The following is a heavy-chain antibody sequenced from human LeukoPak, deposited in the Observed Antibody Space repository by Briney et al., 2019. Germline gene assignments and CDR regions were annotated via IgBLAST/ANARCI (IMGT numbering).Heavy chain of an antibody. Sequence: ASVKVSCKASGYTFTSYDINWVRQATGQGHEWMGWMNPNSGNTGYAQKFQGRVSITRNTSISTAYMELSSLRSEDTAVYYCARVGIVVVPAAPGPFYYYYYMDVWGKGTTVTVSS. CDR3: ARVGIVVVPAAPGPFYYYYYMDV. CDR1: GYTFTSYD. D-gene: IGHD2-2*03. CDR2: MNPNSGNT. V-gene: IGHV1-8*03. J-gene: IGHJ6*03.